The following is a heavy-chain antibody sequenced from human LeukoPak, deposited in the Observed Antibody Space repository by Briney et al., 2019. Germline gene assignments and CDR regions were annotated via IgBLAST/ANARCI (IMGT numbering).Heavy chain of an antibody. J-gene: IGHJ6*03. CDR3: ARGYYDTARYYYYMDV. Sequence: GGSLRLSCAASGFTFSSYSMNWVRQAPGKGLEWVSYISSSSSTIYYADSVKGRFTISRDNAKNSLYLQMNSLRAEDTAVYYCARGYYDTARYYYYMDVWGKGTTVTISS. D-gene: IGHD3-22*01. V-gene: IGHV3-48*04. CDR2: ISSSSSTI. CDR1: GFTFSSYS.